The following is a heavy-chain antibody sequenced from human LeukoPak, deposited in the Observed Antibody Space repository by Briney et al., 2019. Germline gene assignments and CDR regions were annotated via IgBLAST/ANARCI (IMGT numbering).Heavy chain of an antibody. CDR1: GGSISSGGYY. J-gene: IGHJ5*02. D-gene: IGHD2-2*01. CDR2: IYYSGST. V-gene: IGHV4-31*03. CDR3: ARGGLVVPAAIGPLDWLDP. Sequence: PSETLSLTCTVSGGSISSGGYYWSWIRQHPGKGLEWIGYIYYSGSTYYNPSLKSRVTISVDTSKNQFSLKLSSVTAADTAVYYCARGGLVVPAAIGPLDWLDPWGQGTLVTVSS.